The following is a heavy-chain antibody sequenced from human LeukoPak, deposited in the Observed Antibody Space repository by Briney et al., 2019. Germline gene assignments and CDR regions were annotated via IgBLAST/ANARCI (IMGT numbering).Heavy chain of an antibody. D-gene: IGHD3-10*01. J-gene: IGHJ4*02. CDR1: GGSISSSSYY. CDR2: IYYSGTT. Sequence: PSETLSLTCTVSGGSISSSSYYWGWIRQPPEKGLEWIASIYYSGTTYYTPSLKSRVTISVDTSKNQFSLKLSSVTAADTAVYYCARKPILYGSGPYWYYFDYWGQGTLVTVSS. CDR3: ARKPILYGSGPYWYYFDY. V-gene: IGHV4-39*01.